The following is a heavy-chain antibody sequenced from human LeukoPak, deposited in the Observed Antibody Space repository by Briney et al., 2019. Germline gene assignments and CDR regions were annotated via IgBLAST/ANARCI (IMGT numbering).Heavy chain of an antibody. D-gene: IGHD3-10*01. Sequence: GSLRLSCAASGFTFSRHAMSWVRQAPGKGLEWVSGISRSGDSTYYAGSVKGRFTISRDNSKNTLDLQMNSLRPEDMAVYYCAGDWGYDSGTYCVYWGQGTLVTVSS. J-gene: IGHJ4*02. CDR3: AGDWGYDSGTYCVY. CDR2: ISRSGDST. CDR1: GFTFSRHA. V-gene: IGHV3-23*01.